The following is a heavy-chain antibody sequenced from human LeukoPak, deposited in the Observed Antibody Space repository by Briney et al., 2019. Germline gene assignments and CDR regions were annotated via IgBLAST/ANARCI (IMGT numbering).Heavy chain of an antibody. V-gene: IGHV3-21*01. CDR2: ISSSSSYI. J-gene: IGHJ4*02. D-gene: IGHD1-7*01. CDR3: ARAHNWKYGTFDY. Sequence: GGSLRLSCAASGFTFSYYSMNWVRQAPGKGLEWVSCISSSSSYIYYADSGKGRFTISRDNAKNSLYLQMNSLRAEDTAVYYCARAHNWKYGTFDYWGQGTLVTVSS. CDR1: GFTFSYYS.